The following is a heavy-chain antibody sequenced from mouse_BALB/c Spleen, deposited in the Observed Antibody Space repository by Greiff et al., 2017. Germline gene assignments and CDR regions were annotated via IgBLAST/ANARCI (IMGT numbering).Heavy chain of an antibody. Sequence: QVQLQQSGAELVKPGASVKMSCKASGYTFTSYWMHWVKQRPGQGLEWIGVIDPSDSYTSYNQKFKGKATLTVDTSSSTAYMQLSSLTSEDSAVYYCTREYGNSAWFAYWGQGTLVTVSA. J-gene: IGHJ3*01. CDR1: GYTFTSYW. V-gene: IGHV1S127*01. CDR3: TREYGNSAWFAY. CDR2: IDPSDSYT. D-gene: IGHD2-10*02.